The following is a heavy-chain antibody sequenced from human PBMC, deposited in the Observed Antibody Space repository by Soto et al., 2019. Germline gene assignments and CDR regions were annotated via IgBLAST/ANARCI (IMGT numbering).Heavy chain of an antibody. J-gene: IGHJ6*02. Sequence: QVQLQESGPGLVKPSETLSLTCTVSGGTIRRYYWSWIRQPPGKGLEWIGYMYNTGSTVYNPSCKSRVTISVDTSKNQFSLKLNSVTAADTAVYYCARDLWGYCGTDCYPLDVWGQGTTVTVSS. V-gene: IGHV4-59*01. CDR2: MYNTGST. CDR3: ARDLWGYCGTDCYPLDV. CDR1: GGTIRRYY. D-gene: IGHD2-21*02.